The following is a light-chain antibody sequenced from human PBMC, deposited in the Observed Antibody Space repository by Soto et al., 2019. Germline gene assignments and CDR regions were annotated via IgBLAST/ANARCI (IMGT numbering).Light chain of an antibody. CDR2: WAS. Sequence: DSVMTPSPDSLAVSLGERATINCKSSQSVLYSSNNKNYLAWYQQKPGQPPKLLIYWASTRESGVPDRFSGSGSGTDFTLTISSLQAEDVAVYYCQQYYSTPLTFGGGTKVDIK. V-gene: IGKV4-1*01. CDR1: QSVLYSSNNKNY. CDR3: QQYYSTPLT. J-gene: IGKJ4*01.